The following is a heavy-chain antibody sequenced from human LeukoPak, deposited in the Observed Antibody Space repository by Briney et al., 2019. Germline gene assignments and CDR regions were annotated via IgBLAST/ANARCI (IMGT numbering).Heavy chain of an antibody. CDR2: ISWNSGNI. J-gene: IGHJ4*02. CDR3: ARGPTKGQAFDY. Sequence: AGGPLRLSCAASGFILDDYAMHWVRHAPGKGLEWVSGISWNSGNIGYADSVKGRFTISRDNAKNSLNLQMNSLRAEDTAVYYCARGPTKGQAFDYSGEGTLVSVSS. CDR1: GFILDDYA. V-gene: IGHV3-9*01.